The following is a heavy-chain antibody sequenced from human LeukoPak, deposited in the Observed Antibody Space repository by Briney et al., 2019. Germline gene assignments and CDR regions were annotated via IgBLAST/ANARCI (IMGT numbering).Heavy chain of an antibody. J-gene: IGHJ3*02. CDR1: GGTISSYY. Sequence: SETLSLTCTVSGGTISSYYWSWIRQPPGKGREWIGYIYYSGSPNYNPSLKSRVTISVDTSKKQSSLKLSSGTAADTAVYYCARGTVTTSMKAFDIWGQGTMVTVSS. CDR3: ARGTVTTSMKAFDI. D-gene: IGHD4-17*01. V-gene: IGHV4-59*08. CDR2: IYYSGSP.